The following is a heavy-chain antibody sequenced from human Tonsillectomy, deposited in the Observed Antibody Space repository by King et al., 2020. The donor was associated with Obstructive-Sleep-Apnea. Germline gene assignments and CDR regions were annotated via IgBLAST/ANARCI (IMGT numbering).Heavy chain of an antibody. CDR3: ARLVASTRAFDI. J-gene: IGHJ3*02. Sequence: QLQESGPGLMKPSQTLSLTCSVSGGSIRTDGNYWSWIRHHPGKGLEWIGYIFYSGNTYYNPSFKSRSTISRDTSSNQFFLKMSSVTATDTAVYYCARLVASTRAFDIWGQGTMVTVSS. V-gene: IGHV4-31*03. CDR1: GGSIRTDGNY. D-gene: IGHD5-12*01. CDR2: IFYSGNT.